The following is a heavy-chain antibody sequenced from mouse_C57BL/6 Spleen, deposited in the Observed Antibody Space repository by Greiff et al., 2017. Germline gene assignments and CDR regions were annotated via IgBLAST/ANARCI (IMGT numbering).Heavy chain of an antibody. V-gene: IGHV1-54*01. J-gene: IGHJ3*01. CDR3: ARLGQLAWFAY. CDR2: INPGSGGT. Sequence: QVQLQQSGAELVRPGTSVKVSCKASGYAFTNYLIEWVKQRPGQGLEWIGVINPGSGGTNYNEKFKGKATLTADKSSSTAYMQLSSLTSEDSAVYFCARLGQLAWFAYWGQGTLVTVSA. CDR1: GYAFTNYL. D-gene: IGHD4-1*02.